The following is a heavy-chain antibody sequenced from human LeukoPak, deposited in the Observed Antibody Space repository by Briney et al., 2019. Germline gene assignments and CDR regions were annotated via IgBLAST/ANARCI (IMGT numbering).Heavy chain of an antibody. CDR3: ARGRYYYDSSGYYSLSDYYYYYMDV. CDR1: SGSISSGTYY. D-gene: IGHD3-22*01. Sequence: SETLSLTCTVSSGSISSGTYYWSWIRQPPGKGLEWIGYIYYSGSTNYNPSLKSRVTISVDTSKNQFSLKLSSVTAADTAVYYCARGRYYYDSSGYYSLSDYYYYYMDVWGKGTTVTISS. V-gene: IGHV4-61*01. J-gene: IGHJ6*03. CDR2: IYYSGST.